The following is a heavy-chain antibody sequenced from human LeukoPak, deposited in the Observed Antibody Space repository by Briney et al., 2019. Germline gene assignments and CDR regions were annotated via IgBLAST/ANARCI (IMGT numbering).Heavy chain of an antibody. J-gene: IGHJ3*02. CDR2: ISYDGSNT. Sequence: PGRSLRLSCAASGFTFSSYAMHWVRQAPGKGLEWVSVISYDGSNTYYADSVKGRFTISRDNSKNTLYLQMNSLRAEDTDVYYCARDDRGLGDAFDIWGQGTMVTVSS. CDR1: GFTFSSYA. V-gene: IGHV3-30-3*01. CDR3: ARDDRGLGDAFDI. D-gene: IGHD3-10*01.